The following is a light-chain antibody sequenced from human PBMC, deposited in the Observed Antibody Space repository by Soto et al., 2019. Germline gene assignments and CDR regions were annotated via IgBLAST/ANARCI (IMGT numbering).Light chain of an antibody. CDR2: GNN. CDR3: SSYTSSSTRV. V-gene: IGLV1-40*01. CDR1: ASSIAARYD. Sequence: QSVLTQPPSVSGAPGQRVTISCTGTASSIAARYDVHWYQQIPGKAPKLLIYGNNNRPSGVPDRFSASKSGISASLAITGLQADDEADYYCSSYTSSSTRVFGTGTKLTVL. J-gene: IGLJ1*01.